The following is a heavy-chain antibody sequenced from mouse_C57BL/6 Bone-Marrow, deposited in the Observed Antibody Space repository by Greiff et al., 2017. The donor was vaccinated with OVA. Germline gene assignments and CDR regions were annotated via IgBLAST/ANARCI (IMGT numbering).Heavy chain of an antibody. Sequence: EVQLVESGGDLVKPGGSLKLSCAASGFTFSSYGMSWVRQTPDKRLEWVATISSGGSYTYYPDSVKGRFTISRDNAKNTLYLQMSSLKSEDTAMYYCARELRWGQGTLVTVSA. CDR2: ISSGGSYT. D-gene: IGHD3-2*02. CDR1: GFTFSSYG. CDR3: ARELR. V-gene: IGHV5-6*01. J-gene: IGHJ3*02.